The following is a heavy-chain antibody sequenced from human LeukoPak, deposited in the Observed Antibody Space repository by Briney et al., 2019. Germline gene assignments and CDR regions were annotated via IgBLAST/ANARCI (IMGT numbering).Heavy chain of an antibody. D-gene: IGHD3-22*01. CDR2: MYSGGTT. CDR3: ASPSSGQSFDI. J-gene: IGHJ3*02. V-gene: IGHV3-53*01. Sequence: PGGSLRLSCAASGFTVSNNYMNWVRQAPGKGLEWVSVMYSGGTTYYADSVKGRFSISRDKSKNTVFLQMSSLKDEDTAVYYCASPSSGQSFDIWGQGTTVTVSS. CDR1: GFTVSNNY.